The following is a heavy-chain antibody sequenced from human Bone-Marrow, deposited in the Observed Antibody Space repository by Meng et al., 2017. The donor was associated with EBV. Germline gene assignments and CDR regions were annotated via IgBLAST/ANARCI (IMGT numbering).Heavy chain of an antibody. CDR3: ARDGIAVPGGSNWFDP. V-gene: IGHV1-69*06. Sequence: QVQLVQLGAEVKKPGSSVKVSCKASGDIFTSLAFTWVRQVPGKGLEWMGGFLPILGAANYAQKFQGRLTITADKSTTTAFMELRSLRVDDTAVYFCARDGIAVPGGSNWFDPWGQGTLVTVSS. CDR1: GDIFTSLA. J-gene: IGHJ5*02. CDR2: FLPILGAA. D-gene: IGHD6-19*01.